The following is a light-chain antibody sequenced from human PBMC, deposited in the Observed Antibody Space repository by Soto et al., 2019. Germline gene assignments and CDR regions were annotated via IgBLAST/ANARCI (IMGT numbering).Light chain of an antibody. V-gene: IGLV2-23*02. Sequence: SALTPPASLSGSPGQSITISCTGTSSDVGTYNIVSRYQQLPGKAPRVLIYEVTKRPSGVSNRFSGSKSGNTASLTISGLQAEDEADYYCCSYAGSSTYVFGTGTKV. CDR1: SSDVGTYNI. CDR3: CSYAGSSTYV. CDR2: EVT. J-gene: IGLJ1*01.